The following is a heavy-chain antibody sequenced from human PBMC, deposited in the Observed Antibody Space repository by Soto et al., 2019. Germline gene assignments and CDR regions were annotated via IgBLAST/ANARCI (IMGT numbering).Heavy chain of an antibody. CDR2: INHSGST. CDR1: GGSFSGYY. D-gene: IGHD5-12*01. J-gene: IGHJ6*03. V-gene: IGHV4-34*01. Sequence: QVQLQQWGAGLLKPSETLSLTCAVYGGSFSGYYWSWIRQPPGKGLEWIGEINHSGSTNYNPSLKSRVTISVDTSKNQFSLKLSSVTAADTAVYYYASGGIYDYYYYYMDVWGKGTTVTVSS. CDR3: ASGGIYDYYYYYMDV.